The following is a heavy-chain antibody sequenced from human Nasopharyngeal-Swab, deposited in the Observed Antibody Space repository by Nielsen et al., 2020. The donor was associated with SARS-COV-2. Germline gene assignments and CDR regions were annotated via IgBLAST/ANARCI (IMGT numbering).Heavy chain of an antibody. CDR2: INSDGSST. D-gene: IGHD5-18*01. J-gene: IGHJ4*02. V-gene: IGHV3-74*01. CDR1: GFTFSSYW. Sequence: GESLKISCAASGFTFSSYWMHWVRQAPGKGLVWVSRINSDGSSTSYADSVKDRFTISRDNAKNTLYLQMNSLRAEDTAVYYCARVPGYSYGFGYWGQGTLVTVSS. CDR3: ARVPGYSYGFGY.